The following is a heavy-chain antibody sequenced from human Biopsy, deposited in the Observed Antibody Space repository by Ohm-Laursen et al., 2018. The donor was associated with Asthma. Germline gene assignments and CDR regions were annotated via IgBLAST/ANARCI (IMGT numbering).Heavy chain of an antibody. CDR2: IMTGCGTT. Sequence: SVKVSCKAPGGTFSNFAISWVRQAPGQGLEWLGGIMTGCGTTNYAQKFQGRVTITADESTSTAYMEVTSLRSEDTAIYYCARCQVGYSSGWSLLLKKIYYSGMDVWGQGNAVTVSS. V-gene: IGHV1-69*13. D-gene: IGHD6-19*01. J-gene: IGHJ6*02. CDR1: GGTFSNFA. CDR3: ARCQVGYSSGWSLLLKKIYYSGMDV.